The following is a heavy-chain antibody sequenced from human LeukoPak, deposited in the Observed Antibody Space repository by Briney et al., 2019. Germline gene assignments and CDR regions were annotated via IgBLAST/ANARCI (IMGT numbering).Heavy chain of an antibody. CDR1: GGSIKTYY. J-gene: IGHJ6*02. Sequence: SETLSLTCTVSGGSIKTYYWSWIRQPPGKGLEWIGYIYDSGITTYNPSLKSRVTISIDTSKNQFSLKLSSVTAADTAMYYCARATNVDYFYYYGMDVWGQGTTVNVSS. V-gene: IGHV4-59*01. D-gene: IGHD1-14*01. CDR3: ARATNVDYFYYYGMDV. CDR2: IYDSGIT.